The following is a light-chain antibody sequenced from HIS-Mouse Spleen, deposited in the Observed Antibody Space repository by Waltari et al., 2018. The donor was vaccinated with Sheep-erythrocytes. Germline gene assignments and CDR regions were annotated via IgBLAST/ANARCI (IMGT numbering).Light chain of an antibody. J-gene: IGLJ1*01. Sequence: SYELTQPPSVSVSPGQTASITCSGDRLGDNYACWYQQKPGQSPVLVIYQDSKLPSGIPERLSGSNSGNTAALNIRGTQAMGEADYYCCSYADSYNHVFATGTKVTVL. CDR1: RLGDNY. CDR2: QDS. CDR3: CSYADSYNHV. V-gene: IGLV3-1*01.